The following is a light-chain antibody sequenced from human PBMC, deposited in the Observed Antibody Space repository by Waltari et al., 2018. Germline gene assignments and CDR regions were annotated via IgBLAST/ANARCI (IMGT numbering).Light chain of an antibody. CDR3: QQYNNWPPPT. CDR1: QSVSSN. Sequence: EIVMTQSPATLSVSPGERANTSCRASQSVSSNLAWYQQKPGQAPRLLIYGASTRATGIPARFSGSGSGTEFTLTISSLQSEDFAVYYCQQYNNWPPPTFGGGTKVEIK. CDR2: GAS. V-gene: IGKV3-15*01. J-gene: IGKJ4*01.